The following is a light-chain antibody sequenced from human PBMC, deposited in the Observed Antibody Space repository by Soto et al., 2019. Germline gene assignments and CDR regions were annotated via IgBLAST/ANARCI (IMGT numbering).Light chain of an antibody. Sequence: QSALTQPASVSGSPGQSITISCTGTSSDVGGYNYVSWYQQHPGKAPKLMIYEVSNRPSGVSNRFSGSKSGNTAALTSSGLQDEAEDDYYCSSYTSSSTVFGGGTKLTVL. J-gene: IGLJ2*01. CDR3: SSYTSSSTV. V-gene: IGLV2-14*01. CDR1: SSDVGGYNY. CDR2: EVS.